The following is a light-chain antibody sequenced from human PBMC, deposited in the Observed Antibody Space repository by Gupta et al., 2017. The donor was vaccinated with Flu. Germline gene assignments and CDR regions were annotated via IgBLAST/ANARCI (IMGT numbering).Light chain of an antibody. J-gene: IGLJ2*01. V-gene: IGLV2-11*03. CDR3: CSHAGTFTFV. Sequence: TDSDVGRFDYVSWFQQHPGKAPKLILYGITERPSGVPNRFSGTKSGNTASLTISGLQGEDEADYYCCSHAGTFTFVFGGGTKVTVL. CDR1: DSDVGRFDY. CDR2: GIT.